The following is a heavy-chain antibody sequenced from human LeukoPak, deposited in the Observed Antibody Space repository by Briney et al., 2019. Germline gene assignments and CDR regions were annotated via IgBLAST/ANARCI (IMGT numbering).Heavy chain of an antibody. CDR1: GYTFSSYW. V-gene: IGHV5-51*01. D-gene: IGHD5-24*01. J-gene: IGHJ4*02. CDR3: ARQRDGFFDY. CDR2: IYPGDADT. Sequence: GESLKISCKASGYTFSSYWICWVRQMPGKGLEWVSIIYPGDADTRYSPSFQGHVTVSADKSMSTAYLQWSSLKASDTALYYCARQRDGFFDYWGQGTLVTVSS.